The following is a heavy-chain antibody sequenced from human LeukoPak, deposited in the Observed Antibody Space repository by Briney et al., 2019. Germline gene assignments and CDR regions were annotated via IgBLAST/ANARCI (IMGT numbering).Heavy chain of an antibody. V-gene: IGHV3-23*01. CDR2: ISDGGDST. CDR3: ARMGMGGSGSYYLYYFDY. Sequence: GGSLRLSCAASGFTFSTYAMSWVRQAPGMRLEWVSSISDGGDSTHYADSVEGRFTISRDNSKNTLYLQMNSLRAEDTALYYCARMGMGGSGSYYLYYFDYWGQGTLVTVSS. J-gene: IGHJ4*02. D-gene: IGHD3-10*01. CDR1: GFTFSTYA.